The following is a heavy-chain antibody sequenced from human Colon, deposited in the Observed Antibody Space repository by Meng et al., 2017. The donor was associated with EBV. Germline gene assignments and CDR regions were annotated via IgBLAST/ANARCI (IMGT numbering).Heavy chain of an antibody. V-gene: IGHV4-31*03. Sequence: QVQLQESGPGLVKPSQTLSLTCTVSGGSVSSGGYYWTWICPHPGKGLEWFGHIYYSGSTFYNPSLKRRVIISIDTSKNQFSLNLRSVTAADTAVYYCARVSSGWDYFDYWGQGTLVTVSS. CDR3: ARVSSGWDYFDY. CDR2: IYYSGST. D-gene: IGHD6-19*01. CDR1: GGSVSSGGYY. J-gene: IGHJ4*02.